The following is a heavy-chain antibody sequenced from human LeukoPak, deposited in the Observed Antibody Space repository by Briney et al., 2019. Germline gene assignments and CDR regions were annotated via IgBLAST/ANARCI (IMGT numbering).Heavy chain of an antibody. Sequence: GGSLRLSCAASGFTFSSYAMSWVRQAPGKGLEWVSVMSGSGGSTYYADSVKGRFTISRDNAKNSLYLQMNSLRAEDTAVYYCARDGSGSYGRNYYYYYYMDVWSKGTTVTVSS. CDR2: MSGSGGST. CDR1: GFTFSSYA. CDR3: ARDGSGSYGRNYYYYYYMDV. J-gene: IGHJ6*03. V-gene: IGHV3-23*01. D-gene: IGHD3-10*01.